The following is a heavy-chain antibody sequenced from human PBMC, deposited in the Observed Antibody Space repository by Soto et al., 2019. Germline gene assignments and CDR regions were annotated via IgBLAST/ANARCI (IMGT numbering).Heavy chain of an antibody. V-gene: IGHV4-34*01. CDR3: ARGQEGVVATH. Sequence: QVQLQQWGAGLLKPSETLSLNCAVNGGSLSGYYWSWIRQPPGKGLEWIGEIKDGGYTNYSPSLKSRATISSDTSNNQFSLRLNSVTAAATGVYYCARGQEGVVATHWDQGALVTVSS. D-gene: IGHD5-12*01. J-gene: IGHJ4*02. CDR1: GGSLSGYY. CDR2: IKDGGYT.